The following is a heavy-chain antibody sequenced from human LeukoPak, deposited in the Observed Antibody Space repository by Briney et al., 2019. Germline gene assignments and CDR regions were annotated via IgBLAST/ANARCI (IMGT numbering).Heavy chain of an antibody. Sequence: ASVKVSCKASGYTFTGYYVHWVRQAPGQGLEWMGWINPNSGATNYAQKFQGRVTMTRDTSISTAYMDLSRLISDDTAVYHCARVALNTVTEHLFDPWGQGTLVNVSS. J-gene: IGHJ5*01. CDR2: INPNSGAT. D-gene: IGHD4-17*01. CDR3: ARVALNTVTEHLFDP. V-gene: IGHV1-2*02. CDR1: GYTFTGYY.